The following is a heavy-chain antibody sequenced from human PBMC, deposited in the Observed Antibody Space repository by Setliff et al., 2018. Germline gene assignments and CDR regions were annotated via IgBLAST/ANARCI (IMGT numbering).Heavy chain of an antibody. CDR2: IKQDGSEK. CDR3: AREQYYNFWSGYYGMDV. CDR1: GFTFSSYW. V-gene: IGHV3-7*01. Sequence: GGSLRLSCAASGFTFSSYWMSWVRQAPGKGLEWVANIKQDGSEKYYVDSVKGRFTISRDNAKNSLYLQMNSLRAEDTAVYYCAREQYYNFWSGYYGMDVWGQGTTVTVSS. J-gene: IGHJ6*02. D-gene: IGHD3-3*01.